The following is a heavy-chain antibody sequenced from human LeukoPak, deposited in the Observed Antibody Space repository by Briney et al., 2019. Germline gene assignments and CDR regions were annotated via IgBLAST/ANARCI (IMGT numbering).Heavy chain of an antibody. CDR3: ARLTYYYDSGGSTNWFDP. D-gene: IGHD3-22*01. J-gene: IGHJ5*02. Sequence: GGSLRLSCAASGFTFSSYSMNWVRQAPGKGLERVSSISSSSSYIYYADSVKGRFTISRDNAKNSLYLQMNSLRAEDTAVYYCARLTYYYDSGGSTNWFDPWGQGTLVTVSS. CDR2: ISSSSSYI. V-gene: IGHV3-21*01. CDR1: GFTFSSYS.